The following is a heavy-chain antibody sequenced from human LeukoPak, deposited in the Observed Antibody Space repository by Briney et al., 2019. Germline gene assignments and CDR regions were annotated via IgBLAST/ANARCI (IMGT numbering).Heavy chain of an antibody. V-gene: IGHV4-39*07. CDR3: ARHVEWEAAAAPEGANWFDP. J-gene: IGHJ5*02. Sequence: PSETLSLTCTVSGGSISSSSYYWGWIRQPPGKGLEWIGSIYYSGSTYYNPSLKSRVTISVDTSKNQFSLKLSSVTAADTAVYYCARHVEWEAAAAPEGANWFDPWGQGTLVTVSS. CDR1: GGSISSSSYY. CDR2: IYYSGST. D-gene: IGHD6-13*01.